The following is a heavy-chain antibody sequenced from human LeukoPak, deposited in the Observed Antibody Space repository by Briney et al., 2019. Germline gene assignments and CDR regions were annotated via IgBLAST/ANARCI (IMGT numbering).Heavy chain of an antibody. D-gene: IGHD3-22*01. CDR3: AKEEDSSGYIRFDC. V-gene: IGHV3-23*01. J-gene: IGHJ4*02. CDR1: GFTFSNYA. Sequence: GGSLRLSCAASGFTFSNYAMSWVRQAPGRGLEWVSAISGSSGLTYYADSVKGRFTISRDNSKNTLFLQMNSLRAEDTAIYYCAKEEDSSGYIRFDCWGQGTLVTVSS. CDR2: ISGSSGLT.